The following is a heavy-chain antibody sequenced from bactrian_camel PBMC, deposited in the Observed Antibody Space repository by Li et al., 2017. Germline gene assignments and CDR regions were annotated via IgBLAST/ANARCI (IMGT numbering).Heavy chain of an antibody. J-gene: IGHJ6*01. Sequence: HVQLVESGGGSVQVRGSLRLSCVASGYWSNSNCMAWFRRPSGREREGVAAIDADGRSYYKDSVKDRFTVSRDNAKNSFYLQMNQLTPEDTAMYFCAARSVGWCPLFEHWLGKRAYTPGGYFANWGQGTQVTVS. CDR3: AARSVGWCPLFEHWLGKRAYTPGGYFAN. CDR2: IDADGRS. V-gene: IGHV3S1*01. CDR1: GYWSNSNC. D-gene: IGHD1*01.